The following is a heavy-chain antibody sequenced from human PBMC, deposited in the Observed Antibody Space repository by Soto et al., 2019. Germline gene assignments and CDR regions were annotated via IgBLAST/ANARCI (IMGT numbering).Heavy chain of an antibody. V-gene: IGHV1-2*04. J-gene: IGHJ4*02. CDR1: GYTFTGYY. CDR2: INPNSGGT. Sequence: GASVKVSCKASGYTFTGYYMHWVRQAPGQELEWMGWINPNSGGTNYAQKFQGWVTMTRDTSISTAYMELSRLRSVDTAVYYCARSGDLTGIDYWGQGTLVTVSS. CDR3: ARSGDLTGIDY. D-gene: IGHD4-17*01.